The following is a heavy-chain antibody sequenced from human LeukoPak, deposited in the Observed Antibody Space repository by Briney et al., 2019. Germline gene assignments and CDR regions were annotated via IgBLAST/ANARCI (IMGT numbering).Heavy chain of an antibody. Sequence: GGSLRLSCAASGFTFSNAWMSWVRQAPGKGLERVGRIKSKTDGGARDYAAPGKGRFIISRDDSKNTLYLQMNSLKTEDTAVYYCTTYSNSLYFYYMDVWGKGTTVTVSS. CDR2: IKSKTDGGAR. D-gene: IGHD4-11*01. J-gene: IGHJ6*03. V-gene: IGHV3-15*01. CDR3: TTYSNSLYFYYMDV. CDR1: GFTFSNAW.